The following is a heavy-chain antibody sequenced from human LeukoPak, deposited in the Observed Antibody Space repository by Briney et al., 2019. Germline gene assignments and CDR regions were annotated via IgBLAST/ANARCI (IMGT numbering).Heavy chain of an antibody. J-gene: IGHJ4*02. Sequence: ASVKVSCKASGYTFTSYAMNWVRQAPGQGLEWMGWINTNTGNPTYAQGFTGRFVFSLDTSVSTAYLQISSLKAEGTAVYYCARVVRGSSGYRYYFDYWGQGTLVTVSS. CDR3: ARVVRGSSGYRYYFDY. D-gene: IGHD3-22*01. V-gene: IGHV7-4-1*02. CDR1: GYTFTSYA. CDR2: INTNTGNP.